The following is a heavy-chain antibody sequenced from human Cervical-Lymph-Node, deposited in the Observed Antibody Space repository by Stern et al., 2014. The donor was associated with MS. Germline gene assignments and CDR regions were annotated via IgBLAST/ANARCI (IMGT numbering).Heavy chain of an antibody. V-gene: IGHV4-30-2*01. CDR2: IYLTGTT. CDR3: ARGHCSGGTCYFDS. CDR1: GGSVGSGGYS. J-gene: IGHJ4*01. Sequence: QLQLQESDSRLVKPSQTLSLTCAVSGGSVGSGGYSWNWIRQPAGKGLAWIGNIYLTGTTYNSPSFQSRVTISVDRSKSQFYLNLSSLTAADTAVYYCARGHCSGGTCYFDSWGQGTLVTVSS. D-gene: IGHD2-15*01.